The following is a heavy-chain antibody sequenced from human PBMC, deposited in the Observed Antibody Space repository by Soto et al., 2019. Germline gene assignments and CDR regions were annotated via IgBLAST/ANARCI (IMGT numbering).Heavy chain of an antibody. D-gene: IGHD2-2*01. CDR3: GVVPAAITYWYFDL. V-gene: IGHV4-39*01. CDR1: VGSISSSSYY. CDR2: IYYSGST. Sequence: QLQLQESGPGLVKPSETLSLTCTVSVGSISSSSYYWGWIRQPPGKGLEWIGSIYYSGSTYYNPSLKSRVTISVDTSKNQFSLKLSSVTAADTAVYYCGVVPAAITYWYFDLWGRGTLVTVSS. J-gene: IGHJ2*01.